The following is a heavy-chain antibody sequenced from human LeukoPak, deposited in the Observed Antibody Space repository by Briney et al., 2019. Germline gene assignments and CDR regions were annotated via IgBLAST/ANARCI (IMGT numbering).Heavy chain of an antibody. J-gene: IGHJ4*02. CDR3: ARHLAPSSGYLTLDY. CDR2: IYYSGST. D-gene: IGHD3-22*01. CDR1: GGSISSSSYY. V-gene: IGHV4-39*01. Sequence: SETLSLTCTVSGGSISSSSYYWGWIRQPPGKGLEWIGSIYYSGSTYYNPSLKSRVTISVDTSKNQFSLKLSSVTAADTAVYYCARHLAPSSGYLTLDYWGQGTLVTVSS.